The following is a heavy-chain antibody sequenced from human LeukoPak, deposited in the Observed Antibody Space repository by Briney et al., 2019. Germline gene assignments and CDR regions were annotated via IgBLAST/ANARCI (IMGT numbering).Heavy chain of an antibody. D-gene: IGHD1-1*01. CDR3: ARDRGGTGDFDY. CDR1: GYTFRSYV. V-gene: IGHV1-3*04. Sequence: ASVKVSCKASGYTFRSYVIHWVRRASGQRLEWMEWINIGEGDTKYSQKFQDRVTMDRDTAASTAYMELRSLKSEDTGIYYCARDRGGTGDFDYWGQGTLVTVSS. CDR2: INIGEGDT. J-gene: IGHJ4*02.